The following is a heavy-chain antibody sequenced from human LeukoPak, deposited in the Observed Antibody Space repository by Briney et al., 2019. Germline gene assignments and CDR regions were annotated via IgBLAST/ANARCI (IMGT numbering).Heavy chain of an antibody. Sequence: SETLSLTCTVSGGSISSYYWSWIRQPPGKGLEWIGYIYYSGSTNYNPSLKSRVTISVDTSKNQFSLKLNSVTAADTAVYYCARAGGDILTLDYWGQGTLVTVSS. CDR1: GGSISSYY. D-gene: IGHD3-9*01. V-gene: IGHV4-59*01. J-gene: IGHJ4*02. CDR2: IYYSGST. CDR3: ARAGGDILTLDY.